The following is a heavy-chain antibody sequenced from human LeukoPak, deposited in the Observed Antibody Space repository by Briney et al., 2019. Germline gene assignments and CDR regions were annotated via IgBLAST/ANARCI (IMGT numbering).Heavy chain of an antibody. CDR3: ARDSTVTDIWYFDL. CDR1: GGSISSGGYS. D-gene: IGHD4-17*01. CDR2: IYHSGST. J-gene: IGHJ2*01. V-gene: IGHV4-30-2*01. Sequence: SETLSLTCAVSGGSISSGGYSWSWIRQPPGKGLEWIGYIYHSGSTYYNPSLKSRVTISVDRSKNQFSLKLSSVTAADTAVYYCARDSTVTDIWYFDLWGRGTLVTVSS.